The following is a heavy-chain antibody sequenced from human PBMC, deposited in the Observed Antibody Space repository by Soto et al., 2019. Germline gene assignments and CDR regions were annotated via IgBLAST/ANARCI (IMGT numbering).Heavy chain of an antibody. V-gene: IGHV3-48*01. CDR1: GFTFNSYS. J-gene: IGHJ6*03. Sequence: EVQLVESGGGLVQPGGSLRLSCAASGFTFNSYSMNWVRQAPGKGLEWVSYISSSSSTIYYADSVKGRFTISRDNAKNSLYLQMNSLRAEDTAVYYCARVGFCSSTSCYGVYMDVWGKGTTVTVSS. D-gene: IGHD2-2*01. CDR3: ARVGFCSSTSCYGVYMDV. CDR2: ISSSSSTI.